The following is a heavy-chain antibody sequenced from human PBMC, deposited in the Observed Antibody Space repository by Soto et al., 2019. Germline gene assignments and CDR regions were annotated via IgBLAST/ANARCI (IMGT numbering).Heavy chain of an antibody. V-gene: IGHV3-23*01. CDR1: GFTFSSYA. Sequence: EVRLLESGGGSVQPGGSLRLSCAASGFTFSSYAMSWVRQAPGKGLEWVSAISGSGGGGTYYADSVKGRFTISRDNSKNTLYQQMNRLTSEDTDVYYCAKVGYCSSDACCHFDFWGQGTLVTVSS. CDR2: ISGSGGGGT. CDR3: AKVGYCSSDACCHFDF. J-gene: IGHJ4*02. D-gene: IGHD2-2*01.